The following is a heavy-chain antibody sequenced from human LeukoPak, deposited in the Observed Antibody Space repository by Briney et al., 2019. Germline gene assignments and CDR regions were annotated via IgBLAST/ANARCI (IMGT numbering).Heavy chain of an antibody. CDR1: GGSISSGDHY. D-gene: IGHD4-17*01. J-gene: IGHJ3*02. V-gene: IGHV4-30-4*08. CDR3: ARDWEAYGDLPGAFDI. Sequence: SQTLSLTCTVSGGSISSGDHYWSWIRQPPGKGLEWIGYIYYSGTTSYNPSLKSRVTMSVDTSKNQFSLKLSSMTAADTAVYYCARDWEAYGDLPGAFDIWGQGTMVTVSP. CDR2: IYYSGTT.